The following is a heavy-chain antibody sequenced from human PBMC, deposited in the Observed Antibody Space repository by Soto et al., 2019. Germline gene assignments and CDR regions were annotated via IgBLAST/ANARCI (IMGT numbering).Heavy chain of an antibody. J-gene: IGHJ4*02. V-gene: IGHV4-30-4*02. D-gene: IGHD5-18*01. CDR3: AHLPWKQLWPRAPVVY. CDR2: IYHSGAT. CDR1: GDSISSGAYY. Sequence: SETLSLTCTVSGDSISSGAYYWSWIRQPPGKGLEWIGYIYHSGATYYNPSLESRVTMSVDTSKNQVVLTMTNMDPVDTATYYCAHLPWKQLWPRAPVVYWGQGTLVTVS.